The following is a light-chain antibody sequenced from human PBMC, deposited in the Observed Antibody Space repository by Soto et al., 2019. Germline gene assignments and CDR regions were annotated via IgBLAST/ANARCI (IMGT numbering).Light chain of an antibody. Sequence: QSVLTQPPSVSGAPGPRVTISCTGSSSNIGAGYDVHWYQQLPGTAPKLLIYGNSNRPSRVPDRFSGSKSGTSASLAITGLPAEDEADYYCQSYDSSLSGAVFGGGTKLTVL. CDR1: SSNIGAGYD. J-gene: IGLJ2*01. CDR2: GNS. V-gene: IGLV1-40*01. CDR3: QSYDSSLSGAV.